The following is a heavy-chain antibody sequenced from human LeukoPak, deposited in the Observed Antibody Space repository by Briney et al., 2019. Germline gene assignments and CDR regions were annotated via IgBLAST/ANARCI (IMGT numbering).Heavy chain of an antibody. CDR2: IYHSGST. CDR1: GGSISSGGYS. V-gene: IGHV4-30-2*01. J-gene: IGHJ4*02. Sequence: SETLSLTCAVSGGSISSGGYSWSWIRQPPGKGLEWIGYIYHSGSTYYNPSLKSRVTISVDRSKNQFSLKLSSVTAADTAVYYCARVRGYSLDYWGQGTLVTVSS. CDR3: ARVRGYSLDY. D-gene: IGHD5-18*01.